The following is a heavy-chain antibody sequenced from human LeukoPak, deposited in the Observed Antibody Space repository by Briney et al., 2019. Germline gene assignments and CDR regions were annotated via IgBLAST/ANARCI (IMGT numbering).Heavy chain of an antibody. CDR1: GGSISSSSYY. CDR2: IYYSGST. CDR3: ARAEALTGPYGMDV. V-gene: IGHV4-39*07. D-gene: IGHD3-16*01. Sequence: SETLSLTCTVSGGSISSSSYYWGWIRQPPGKGLEWIGSIYYSGSTYYNPSLKSRVTISVGTSKNQFSLKLSSVTAADTAVYYCARAEALTGPYGMDVWGQGTTVTVSS. J-gene: IGHJ6*02.